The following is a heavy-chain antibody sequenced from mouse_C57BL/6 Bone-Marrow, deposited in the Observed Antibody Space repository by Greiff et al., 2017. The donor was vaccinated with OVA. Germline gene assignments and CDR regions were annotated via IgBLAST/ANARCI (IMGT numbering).Heavy chain of an antibody. CDR2: IDPETGGT. D-gene: IGHD2-5*01. CDR1: GYTFTDYE. Sequence: QVQLKASGAELVRPGASVTLSCKASGYTFTDYEMHWVKQTPVHGLEWIGAIDPETGGTAYNQKFKGKAILTADKSSSTAYMELRSLTSEDSAVYYCTRGYSNYYAIDYWGQGTSVTVSS. CDR3: TRGYSNYYAIDY. J-gene: IGHJ4*01. V-gene: IGHV1-15*01.